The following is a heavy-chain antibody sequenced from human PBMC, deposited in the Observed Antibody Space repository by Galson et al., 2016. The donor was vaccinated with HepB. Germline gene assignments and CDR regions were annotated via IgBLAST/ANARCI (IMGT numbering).Heavy chain of an antibody. D-gene: IGHD3-9*01. CDR1: GGTFSSYA. Sequence: SVKVSCKASGGTFSSYAISWVRQAPGQGLEWMGGIIPIFGTTNYAQKFQGRVTITADESTSTAYMELSSLRSEDTAVYYCARAGPSYYDILTGYYSPFDYWGQGTLVTVSS. J-gene: IGHJ4*02. CDR2: IIPIFGTT. V-gene: IGHV1-69*13. CDR3: ARAGPSYYDILTGYYSPFDY.